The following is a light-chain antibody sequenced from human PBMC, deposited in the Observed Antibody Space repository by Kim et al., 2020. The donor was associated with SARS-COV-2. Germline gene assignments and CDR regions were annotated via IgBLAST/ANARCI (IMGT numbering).Light chain of an antibody. V-gene: IGLV3-27*01. Sequence: VSPGQTARITCSGDVLAKKEYARWFQQNPGQAPVLVIYKDSERPSGIPERFSGSSSGTTVTLTISGAQVEDEADYYCYSAADNNVVFGGGTQLTVL. CDR2: KDS. CDR3: YSAADNNVV. J-gene: IGLJ2*01. CDR1: VLAKKEY.